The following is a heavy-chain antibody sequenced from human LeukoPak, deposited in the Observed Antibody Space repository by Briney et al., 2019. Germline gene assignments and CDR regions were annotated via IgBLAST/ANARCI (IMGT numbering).Heavy chain of an antibody. D-gene: IGHD6-13*01. CDR1: GGSISSSTYF. Sequence: SETLSLTCTVSGGSISSSTYFWGWIRQPPGKGLEWIGSIYYSGSTYYNASLKSRVTISADTSKNQFSLKLSSVTAADTAVYYCARPLSGSSSWHGDAFDIWGQGTMVTVSS. CDR3: ARPLSGSSSWHGDAFDI. CDR2: IYYSGST. J-gene: IGHJ3*02. V-gene: IGHV4-39*01.